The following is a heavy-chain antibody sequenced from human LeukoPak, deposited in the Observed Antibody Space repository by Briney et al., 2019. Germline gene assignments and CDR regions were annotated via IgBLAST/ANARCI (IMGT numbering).Heavy chain of an antibody. CDR2: ILDSGYST. CDR3: AKLGGHPLHNYYVGV. CDR1: GFSFSNYA. V-gene: IGHV3-23*01. J-gene: IGHJ6*03. Sequence: PGGSLRLSCAASGFSFSNYAMSWVRQAPARGPEWVSGILDSGYSTYYANSVKGRFTISRDNSNNTLYLQMNSLRAEDTAVYYCAKLGGHPLHNYYVGVWGKGTTVAVSS. D-gene: IGHD3-16*01.